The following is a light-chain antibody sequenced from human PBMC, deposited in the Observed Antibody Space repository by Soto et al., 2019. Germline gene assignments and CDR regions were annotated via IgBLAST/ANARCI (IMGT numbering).Light chain of an antibody. CDR3: QQFNSYPRT. Sequence: DIQLTQSPSFLSASVGDRVTITCRASQGISSYLVWYQQKPGKAPKLLIYAASTLQSGVPSRFSGSGSGTEFTLTISRLQPEDFATYYYQQFNSYPRTFGQGTKVEIK. CDR2: AAS. V-gene: IGKV1-9*01. CDR1: QGISSY. J-gene: IGKJ1*01.